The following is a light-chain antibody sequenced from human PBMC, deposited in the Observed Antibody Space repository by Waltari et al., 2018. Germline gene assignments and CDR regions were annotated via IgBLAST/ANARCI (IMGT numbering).Light chain of an antibody. V-gene: IGKV3-11*01. CDR3: QQRSSWPRT. CDR2: DAF. Sequence: EIVLTQSPATLSLSPGERATLSCRASQSIGSFLAWYQQKVGQAPRLLIYDAFNRAPGVPARFSGSGSGTDFTLTISSLEPEDFVVYFCQQRSSWPRTFGQGTKLEIK. J-gene: IGKJ2*01. CDR1: QSIGSF.